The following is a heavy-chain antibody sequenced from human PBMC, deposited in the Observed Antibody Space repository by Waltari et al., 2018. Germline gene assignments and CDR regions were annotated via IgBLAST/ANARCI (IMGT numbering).Heavy chain of an antibody. D-gene: IGHD3-22*01. J-gene: IGHJ4*02. CDR3: ARAATMIVVATYFDY. V-gene: IGHV1-69*02. CDR1: GGTFSSYT. Sequence: QVQLVQSGAEVKKPGSSVKVSCKASGGTFSSYTISLVRKAPGPGLEWMGRIIPILGIANYAQKFQGRVTITADESTSTAYMELSSLRSEDTAVYYCARAATMIVVATYFDYWGQGTLVTVSS. CDR2: IIPILGIA.